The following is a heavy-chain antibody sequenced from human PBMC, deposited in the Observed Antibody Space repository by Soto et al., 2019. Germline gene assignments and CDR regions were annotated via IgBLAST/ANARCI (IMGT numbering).Heavy chain of an antibody. J-gene: IGHJ3*02. V-gene: IGHV1-18*01. CDR2: ISAYNGNT. D-gene: IGHD3-3*01. CDR1: GYTFTSYG. Sequence: ASVKVSCKASGYTFTSYGISWVRQAPGQGLEWMGWISAYNGNTNYAQKLQGRVTMTTDTSTSTAYMELRSLRSDDTAVYYCARATHRAYYDFWSGRGDAFDIWGQGTMVTVSS. CDR3: ARATHRAYYDFWSGRGDAFDI.